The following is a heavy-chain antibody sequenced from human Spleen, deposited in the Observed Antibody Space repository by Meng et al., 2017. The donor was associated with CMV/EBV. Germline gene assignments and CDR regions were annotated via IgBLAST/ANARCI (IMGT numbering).Heavy chain of an antibody. D-gene: IGHD3-3*01. CDR3: ARASGFRSYHYGLDV. Sequence: ASVKVSCKASGNTFSRYYIHWLRQAPGQGPEWMGIINPSDGSTNYAQKFLGRVIMTRDTSMSTVYLELSRLRSEDTAVFYCARASGFRSYHYGLDVWGHGTTVTVSS. CDR2: INPSDGST. CDR1: GNTFSRYY. V-gene: IGHV1-46*01. J-gene: IGHJ6*02.